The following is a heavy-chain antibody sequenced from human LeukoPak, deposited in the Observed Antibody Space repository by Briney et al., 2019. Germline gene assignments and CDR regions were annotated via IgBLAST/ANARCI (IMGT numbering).Heavy chain of an antibody. CDR1: GYTFTSYG. Sequence: ASVKVSCKASGYTFTSYGISWVRQAPGQGLEWMGWISAYNGNTNYAQKLQGRVTMTTDTSTSTAYMELRSLRSDDTAVYYCARDRSPGIAAAGTSGVHYWGQGTLVTVSS. D-gene: IGHD6-13*01. J-gene: IGHJ4*02. CDR3: ARDRSPGIAAAGTSGVHY. V-gene: IGHV1-18*01. CDR2: ISAYNGNT.